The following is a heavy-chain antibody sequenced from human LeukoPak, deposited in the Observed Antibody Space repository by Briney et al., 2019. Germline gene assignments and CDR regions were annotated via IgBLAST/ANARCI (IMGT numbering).Heavy chain of an antibody. Sequence: ASVKVSCKAPGYTFTSYGISWVRQAPGQGLEWMGWISAYNGNTNYAQKLQGRVTMTTDTSTSTAYMELRSLRSDDTAVYYCARERHYYDSSGYYRYWGQGTLVTVSS. V-gene: IGHV1-18*01. J-gene: IGHJ4*02. CDR2: ISAYNGNT. CDR1: GYTFTSYG. CDR3: ARERHYYDSSGYYRY. D-gene: IGHD3-22*01.